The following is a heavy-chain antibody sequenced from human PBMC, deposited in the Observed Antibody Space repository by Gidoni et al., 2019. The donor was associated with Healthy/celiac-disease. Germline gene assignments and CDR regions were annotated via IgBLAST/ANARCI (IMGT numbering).Heavy chain of an antibody. V-gene: IGHV3-23*01. D-gene: IGHD2-2*01. CDR2: ISGSGGST. Sequence: VQLLESGGGLVQPGGSLRLSCAASGFTFSSYALSWVRQAPGKGLEWVSAISGSGGSTYYADSVKGRFTISRDNSKNTLYLQMNSLRAEDTAVYYCAKDQSTPYVNIGYGMDVWGQGTTVTVSS. J-gene: IGHJ6*02. CDR3: AKDQSTPYVNIGYGMDV. CDR1: GFTFSSYA.